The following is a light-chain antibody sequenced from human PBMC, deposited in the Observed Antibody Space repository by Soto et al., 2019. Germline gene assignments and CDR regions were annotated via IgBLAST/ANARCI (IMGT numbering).Light chain of an antibody. CDR2: DVS. J-gene: IGLJ1*01. Sequence: QSALTQPASVSGSPGQSITISCTGTSSDVGGYNYVSWYQQHPSKAPKLMIYDVSNRPSGVSNRFSGSKSGNTASLTISGLQAEDEADYYCSSYTSSSTSLYVFGTGTKLTVL. CDR3: SSYTSSSTSLYV. V-gene: IGLV2-14*01. CDR1: SSDVGGYNY.